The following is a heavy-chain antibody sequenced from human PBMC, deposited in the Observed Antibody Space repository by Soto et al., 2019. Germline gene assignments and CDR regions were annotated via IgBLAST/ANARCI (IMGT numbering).Heavy chain of an antibody. J-gene: IGHJ4*02. V-gene: IGHV3-48*01. CDR1: GFTFSSYS. D-gene: IGHD3-10*01. Sequence: GGSLRLSCAASGFTFSSYSMNWVRQAPGKGLEWVSYISSSSSTIYYADSVKGRFTISRDNAENSLYLQMNSLRAEDTAVYYCARDRSGYGSGSYYTDRPYYFDYWGQGTLVTVSS. CDR3: ARDRSGYGSGSYYTDRPYYFDY. CDR2: ISSSSSTI.